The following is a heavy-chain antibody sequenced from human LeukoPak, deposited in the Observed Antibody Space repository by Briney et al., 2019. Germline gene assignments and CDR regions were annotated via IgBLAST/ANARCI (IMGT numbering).Heavy chain of an antibody. CDR1: GFTFSSYS. V-gene: IGHV3-21*01. CDR3: ARDLESFLDY. CDR2: ISSSSSYI. Sequence: GGSPRLSCAASGFTFSSYSMNWVRQAPGKGLEWVSSISSSSSYIYYADSVKGRFTISRDNAKNSLYLQMNSLRAEDTAVYYCARDLESFLDYWGQGTLVTVSS. J-gene: IGHJ4*02. D-gene: IGHD5-24*01.